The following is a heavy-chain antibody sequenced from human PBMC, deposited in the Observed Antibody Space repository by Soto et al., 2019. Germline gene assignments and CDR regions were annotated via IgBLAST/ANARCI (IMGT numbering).Heavy chain of an antibody. V-gene: IGHV1-69*06. CDR1: GGTFSSYA. CDR3: ASPTREWLPPARDYYYGMDV. CDR2: IIPIFGTA. D-gene: IGHD3-3*01. Sequence: QVQLVQSGAEVKKPGSSVKVSCKASGGTFSSYAISWVRQAPGQGLEWMGGIIPIFGTANYAQKFQGRVTITADKSTSTAYMELSSLRSEDTAVYYCASPTREWLPPARDYYYGMDVWGQGTTGTFSS. J-gene: IGHJ6*02.